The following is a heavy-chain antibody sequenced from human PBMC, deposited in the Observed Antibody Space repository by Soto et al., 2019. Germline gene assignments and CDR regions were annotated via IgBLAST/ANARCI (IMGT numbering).Heavy chain of an antibody. Sequence: ASVKVSCKASGYTFSSYYMNWVRQAPGQGLEWMRRINPIVGNTNYAQKFQGRVTITEDESTSTAYMELSSLRSEDTAVYYCARDYYDSSGYPGRDDAFDIWGQGTMVTLSS. CDR2: INPIVGNT. CDR1: GYTFSSYY. CDR3: ARDYYDSSGYPGRDDAFDI. D-gene: IGHD3-22*01. V-gene: IGHV1-46*01. J-gene: IGHJ3*02.